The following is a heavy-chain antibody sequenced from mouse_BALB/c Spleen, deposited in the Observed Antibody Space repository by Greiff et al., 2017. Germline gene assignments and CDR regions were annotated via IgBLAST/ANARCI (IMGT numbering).Heavy chain of an antibody. CDR2: IDPYNGGT. J-gene: IGHJ3*01. V-gene: IGHV1S135*01. CDR1: GYTFTEYT. CDR3: ARSLYGNYEAWFAY. Sequence: EVQLQQSGPELVKPGASVKISCKTSGYTFTEYTMHWVKQSHGKSLEWIGYIDPYNGGTSYNQKFKGKATLTVDKSSSTAFMHLNSLTSEDSAVYYCARSLYGNYEAWFAYWGQGTLVTVSA. D-gene: IGHD2-10*02.